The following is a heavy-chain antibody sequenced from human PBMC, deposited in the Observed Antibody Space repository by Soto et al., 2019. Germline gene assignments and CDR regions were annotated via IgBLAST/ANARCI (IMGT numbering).Heavy chain of an antibody. V-gene: IGHV2-5*02. CDR2: MYWDDSK. J-gene: IGHJ4*02. CDR3: AHAYGGRSLY. D-gene: IGHD1-26*01. Sequence: QITLKESGPTLVKPTQTLTLTCTFSGFSLTTDRVGVGWIRQPPGEALEWLAVMYWDDSKTYRPSLESRLTITKDTSKDQMALTMTNMDSLDTATYYCAHAYGGRSLYCGQGTLVTVSS. CDR1: GFSLTTDRVG.